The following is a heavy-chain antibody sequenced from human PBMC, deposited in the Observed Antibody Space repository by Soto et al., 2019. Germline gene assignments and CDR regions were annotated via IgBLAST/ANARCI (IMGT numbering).Heavy chain of an antibody. CDR3: ARPVAVAGYGMDV. Sequence: ETLCLTCRFSGFSVSTGSYDLRWIRQPPGKGLEWIGKIFFTGSTNYNPSLKSRVTISVDTSKNQFSLKLSSVTAADTAVYYCARPVAVAGYGMDVWGQGTTVNVAS. CDR2: IFFTGST. J-gene: IGHJ6*02. V-gene: IGHV4-61*01. D-gene: IGHD6-19*01. CDR1: GFSVSTGSYD.